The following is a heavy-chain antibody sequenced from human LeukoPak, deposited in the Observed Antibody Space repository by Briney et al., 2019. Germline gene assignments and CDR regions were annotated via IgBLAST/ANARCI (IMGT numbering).Heavy chain of an antibody. D-gene: IGHD3-22*01. V-gene: IGHV4-34*01. Sequence: PSETLSLTCAVYGGSFSGYYWSWIRQPPGKGLECIGEINHSGSTNYNPSLKSRVTISVDTSKNQFSLKLSSVTAADTAVYYCARVLRRRLIVVVMGTYFDYWGQGTLVTVSS. CDR3: ARVLRRRLIVVVMGTYFDY. CDR2: INHSGST. CDR1: GGSFSGYY. J-gene: IGHJ4*02.